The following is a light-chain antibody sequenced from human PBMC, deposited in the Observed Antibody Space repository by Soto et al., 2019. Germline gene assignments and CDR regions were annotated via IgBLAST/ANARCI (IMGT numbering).Light chain of an antibody. Sequence: PGESATLSCRASERVSTNLAWYQQTPGQAPRLLIYSASRRPTDIPVRFSGSGSGAEFTLTISSLQPEDFAIYYCQQYNNLPPTFGQGTKVEVK. CDR2: SAS. CDR1: ERVSTN. V-gene: IGKV3-15*01. J-gene: IGKJ1*01. CDR3: QQYNNLPPT.